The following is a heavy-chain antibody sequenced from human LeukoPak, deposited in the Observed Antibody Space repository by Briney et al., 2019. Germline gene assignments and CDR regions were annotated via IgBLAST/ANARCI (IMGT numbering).Heavy chain of an antibody. CDR2: ISSSSSYI. CDR1: GFTFSSYG. CDR3: ARDGYSYGYNSWFDY. D-gene: IGHD5-18*01. J-gene: IGHJ4*02. Sequence: PGRSLRLSCATSGFTFSSYGMHWVRQAPGKGLEWVSYISSSSSYIYYADSVKGRFTISRDNAKNSLYLQMNSLRAEDTAVYYCARDGYSYGYNSWFDYWGQGTLVTVSS. V-gene: IGHV3-21*05.